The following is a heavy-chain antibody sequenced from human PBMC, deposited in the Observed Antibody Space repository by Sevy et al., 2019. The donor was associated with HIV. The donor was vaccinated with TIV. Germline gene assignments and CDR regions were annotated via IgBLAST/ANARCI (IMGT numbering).Heavy chain of an antibody. D-gene: IGHD2-2*01. CDR3: AKDLCSSTSCYVYCYYYGMDV. J-gene: IGHJ6*02. CDR1: GFTFSSYG. Sequence: GGSLRLSCAASGFTFSSYGMHWVRQAPGKGLEWVAFIRYDGSNKYYADSVKGRFTISRDNSKNTRYLQMNSLRAEDTAVYYCAKDLCSSTSCYVYCYYYGMDVWGLGTTVTVSS. CDR2: IRYDGSNK. V-gene: IGHV3-30*02.